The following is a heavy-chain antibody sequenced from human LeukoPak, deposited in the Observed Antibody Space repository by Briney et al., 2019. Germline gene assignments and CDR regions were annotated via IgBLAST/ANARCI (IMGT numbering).Heavy chain of an antibody. CDR3: AKDPLNWGTIYFDY. D-gene: IGHD7-27*01. CDR1: GFTSSNYA. V-gene: IGHV3-23*01. J-gene: IGHJ4*02. CDR2: ISGGGVST. Sequence: GGSLRLSCAASGFTSSNYAMSWVRQAPGKGLEWASSISGGGVSTSYAESVKGRFTISRDNSKNTLFLQMNSLTAEDTAIYYCAKDPLNWGTIYFDYWGQGTLVTVSS.